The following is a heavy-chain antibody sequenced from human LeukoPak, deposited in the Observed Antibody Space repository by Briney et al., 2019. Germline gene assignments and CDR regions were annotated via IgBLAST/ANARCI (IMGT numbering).Heavy chain of an antibody. CDR1: GGSISSYY. V-gene: IGHV4-59*01. CDR2: IYYSGST. CDR3: AREITMVRGGRHWFDP. J-gene: IGHJ5*02. D-gene: IGHD3-10*01. Sequence: SETLSLTCTVSGGSISSYYWSWTRQPPGKGLEWIGYIYYSGSTNYNPSLKSRVTISVDTSKNQFSLKLSSVTAADTAVYYCAREITMVRGGRHWFDPWGQGTLVTVSS.